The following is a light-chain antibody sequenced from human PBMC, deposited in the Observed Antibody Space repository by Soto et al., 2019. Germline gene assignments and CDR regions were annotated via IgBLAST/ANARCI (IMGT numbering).Light chain of an antibody. CDR2: DAS. V-gene: IGKV1-5*01. CDR1: QSLGNW. CDR3: QQYNSYSSM. J-gene: IGKJ1*01. Sequence: EIQMTQSASTRSASVGDRVSITCRASQSLGNWLAWYQQKPGKAPKLLIYDASTLESGVPSRFSGSGSGTEFTLTISSPQPDDFATYYCQQYNSYSSMFGQGTKVDI.